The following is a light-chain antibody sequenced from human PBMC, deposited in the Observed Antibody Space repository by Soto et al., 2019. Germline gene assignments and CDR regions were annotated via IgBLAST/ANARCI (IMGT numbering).Light chain of an antibody. Sequence: DIQMTQSPSTLSASVGDRVTITCRASQRISSWLAWYQQKPGKAPKLLIYDASTLESGVPSRFSGSGFGTEFTLTISSLQPDDFATYYCQQYHSYFTFGPGTKVDI. CDR3: QQYHSYFT. CDR1: QRISSW. V-gene: IGKV1-5*01. CDR2: DAS. J-gene: IGKJ3*01.